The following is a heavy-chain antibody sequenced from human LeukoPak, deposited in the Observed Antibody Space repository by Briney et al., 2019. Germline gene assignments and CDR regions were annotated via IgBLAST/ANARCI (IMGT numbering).Heavy chain of an antibody. D-gene: IGHD1-14*01. V-gene: IGHV4-34*01. CDR3: ARTGFSFDY. CDR2: INHSGST. Sequence: SETLSLTCAVYGGSFSGYYWSWIRQPPGKGLEWIGEINHSGSTNYNPSLKSRVTISVDTSKNQFSLKLSSVTAADTAVCYCARTGFSFDYWGQGTLVTVSS. CDR1: GGSFSGYY. J-gene: IGHJ4*02.